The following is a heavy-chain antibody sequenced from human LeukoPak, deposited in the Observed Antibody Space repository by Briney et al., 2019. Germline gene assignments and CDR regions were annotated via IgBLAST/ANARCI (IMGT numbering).Heavy chain of an antibody. CDR3: ARRYTSSWSFDY. D-gene: IGHD6-13*01. V-gene: IGHV5-51*01. CDR2: IYPGDSDT. CDR1: GYSFTTYW. J-gene: IGHJ4*02. Sequence: GESLKISCKGSGYSFTTYWIGWVRQMPGKGLEWMGIIYPGDSDTRYSPSSQGQVTMSADKSISTAYLQWNSLKASDTAMYYCARRYTSSWSFDYWGQGTLVTVSS.